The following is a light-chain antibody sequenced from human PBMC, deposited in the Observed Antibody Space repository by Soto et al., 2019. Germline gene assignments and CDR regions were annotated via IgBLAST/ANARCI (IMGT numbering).Light chain of an antibody. CDR3: QVWDTSSDHYV. Sequence: YELTQSPSVSVAPGQTARITCGGNTIGSKSVHWYQQRPGQAPVLVVYDDTDRPSGIPERFSGSNSGNTATLTIIRVEAGDEADYYCQVWDTSSDHYVFGTGTKVTVL. V-gene: IGLV3-21*02. CDR1: TIGSKS. J-gene: IGLJ1*01. CDR2: DDT.